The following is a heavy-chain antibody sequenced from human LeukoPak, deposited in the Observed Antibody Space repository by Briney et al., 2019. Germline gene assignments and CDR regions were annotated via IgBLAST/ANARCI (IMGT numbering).Heavy chain of an antibody. V-gene: IGHV3-11*05. D-gene: IGHD3-9*01. CDR1: GFTFSDYY. Sequence: PGGSLRLSCAASGFTFSDYYMSWIRQAPGKGLEWVSYISSSSYTNYADSVKGRFTISRDNAKNSLYLQMNSLRAEDTAVYYCARDGVPYYDILTGYYNSVWYFDLWGRGTLVTVSS. CDR3: ARDGVPYYDILTGYYNSVWYFDL. J-gene: IGHJ2*01. CDR2: ISSSSYT.